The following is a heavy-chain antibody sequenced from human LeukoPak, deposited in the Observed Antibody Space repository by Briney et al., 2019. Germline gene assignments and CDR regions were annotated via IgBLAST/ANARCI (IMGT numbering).Heavy chain of an antibody. J-gene: IGHJ4*02. CDR1: GFTFSSSV. CDR2: ITGSGGST. V-gene: IGHV3-23*01. D-gene: IGHD2-8*01. Sequence: GGSLRLSCAASGFTFSSSVMSWVRQAPGKGLEWVSSITGSGGSTYYADSVKGRFSISRDNSKNTLYLQMNSLRAEDTAVYYCAKAENGLDYWGQGTLVTVST. CDR3: AKAENGLDY.